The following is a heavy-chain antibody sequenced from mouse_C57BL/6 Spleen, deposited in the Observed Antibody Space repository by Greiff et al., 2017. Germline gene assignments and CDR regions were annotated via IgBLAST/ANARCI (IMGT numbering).Heavy chain of an antibody. J-gene: IGHJ3*01. D-gene: IGHD4-1*01. CDR1: GFTFSSYA. CDR2: ISSGGDYI. CDR3: TREWDWDVAWFAY. Sequence: EVQVVESGEGLVKPGGSLKLSCAASGFTFSSYAMSWVRQTPETRLEWVAYISSGGDYIYYADTVKGRFTISRDTARNTLYLQMSSLKSEDTAMYYCTREWDWDVAWFAYWGQGTLVTVSA. V-gene: IGHV5-9-1*02.